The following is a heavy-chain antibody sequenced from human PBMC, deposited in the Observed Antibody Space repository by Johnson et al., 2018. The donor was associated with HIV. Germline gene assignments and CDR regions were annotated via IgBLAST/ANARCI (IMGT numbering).Heavy chain of an antibody. CDR1: GFSFSSYA. V-gene: IGHV3-30*18. CDR2: ISFDGGDK. Sequence: QVQLVESGGGVVQPGRSLRLSCAASGFSFSSYAMHWVRQSPGKELEWVAVISFDGGDKYYADSVKGRFTISRDNSKSTFFLQMNSLTPEDTGVYYCAKERRAPRAFDIWGQGTMVTVSS. J-gene: IGHJ3*02. CDR3: AKERRAPRAFDI.